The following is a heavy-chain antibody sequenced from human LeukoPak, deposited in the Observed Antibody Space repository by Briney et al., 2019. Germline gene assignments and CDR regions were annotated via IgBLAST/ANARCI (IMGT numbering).Heavy chain of an antibody. CDR3: ARMWEARQSYDAFDI. CDR1: GYTFTSYG. CDR2: ISAYNGNT. V-gene: IGHV1-18*01. J-gene: IGHJ3*02. Sequence: ASVKVSCKASGYTFTSYGISWVRQAPGQGLEWMGWISAYNGNTNYAQKLQGRVTMTTDTSTSTAYMELRSLRSDDTAVYYCARMWEARQSYDAFDIWGQGTMVTFSS. D-gene: IGHD1-26*01.